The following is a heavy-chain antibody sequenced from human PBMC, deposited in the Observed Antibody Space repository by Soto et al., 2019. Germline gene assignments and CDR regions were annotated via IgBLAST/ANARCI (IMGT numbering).Heavy chain of an antibody. V-gene: IGHV3-23*01. CDR3: LPWVSAHFDF. CDR2: INASAIDT. Sequence: PGGSLRLSCAASGFIFSNHAMTWVRQAPGRALEWVSAINASAIDTYYADSVKGRFTISRDNSKSTLDLQMNSLRAEDTAVYYCLPWVSAHFDFWGQGTLVTVSS. J-gene: IGHJ4*02. CDR1: GFIFSNHA.